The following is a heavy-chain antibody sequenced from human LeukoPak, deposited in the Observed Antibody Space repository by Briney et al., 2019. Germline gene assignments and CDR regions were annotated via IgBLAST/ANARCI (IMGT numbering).Heavy chain of an antibody. Sequence: GAAVTVPHKPSVYTLTYYCMHWVRPAPGQGLEWMGWINPNSGGTNYAQKFQGRVTMTRDTSISTAYMELSRLRSDDPALDYCASEGHTGSCIDYWGQGTLVTVSS. CDR2: INPNSGGT. J-gene: IGHJ4*02. CDR3: ASEGHTGSCIDY. D-gene: IGHD2-15*01. CDR1: VYTLTYYC. V-gene: IGHV1-2*02.